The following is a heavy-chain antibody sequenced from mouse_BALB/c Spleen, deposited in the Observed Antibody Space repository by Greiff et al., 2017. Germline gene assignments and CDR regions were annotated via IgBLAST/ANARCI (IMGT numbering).Heavy chain of an antibody. Sequence: EVQLVESGGGLVKPGGSLKLSCAASGFTFSDYYMYWVRQTPEKRLEWVATISDGGSYTYYPDSVKGRFTISRDNAKNNLYLQMSSLKSEDTAMYYCARDWDGAFAYWGQGTLVTVSA. D-gene: IGHD4-1*01. CDR2: ISDGGSYT. V-gene: IGHV5-4*02. CDR1: GFTFSDYY. J-gene: IGHJ3*01. CDR3: ARDWDGAFAY.